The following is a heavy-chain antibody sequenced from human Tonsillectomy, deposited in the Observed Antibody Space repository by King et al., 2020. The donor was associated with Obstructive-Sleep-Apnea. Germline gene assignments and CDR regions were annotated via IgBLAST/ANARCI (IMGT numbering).Heavy chain of an antibody. Sequence: VQLVESGGGLVKPGGSLRLSCAASGFTFSDYYMTWIRQAPGKGLEWVSYISSSSTYTNYADSVKGRFTISRDNAKNSLDLQMNSLRAGDTAVYYCAGGDILTGYFAFDIWGQGTMVTVSS. J-gene: IGHJ3*02. D-gene: IGHD3-9*01. CDR1: GFTFSDYY. V-gene: IGHV3-11*06. CDR3: AGGDILTGYFAFDI. CDR2: ISSSSTYT.